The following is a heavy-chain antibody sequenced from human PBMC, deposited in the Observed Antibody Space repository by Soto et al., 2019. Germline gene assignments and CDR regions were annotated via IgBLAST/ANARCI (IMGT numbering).Heavy chain of an antibody. CDR3: ARDLELEPNELQPGN. D-gene: IGHD1-1*01. CDR1: GFTFSSYA. J-gene: IGHJ4*02. CDR2: ISYDGSNK. V-gene: IGHV3-30-3*01. Sequence: LRLSCAASGFTFSSYAMHWVRQAPGKGLEWVAVISYDGSNKYYADSVKGRFTISRDNSKNTLYLQMNSLRAEDTAVYYCARDLELEPNELQPGNWGQGTLVTVSS.